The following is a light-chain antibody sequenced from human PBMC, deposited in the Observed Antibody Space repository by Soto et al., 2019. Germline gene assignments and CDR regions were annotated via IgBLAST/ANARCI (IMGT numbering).Light chain of an antibody. CDR1: SSDLGGFKY. CDR2: EVS. J-gene: IGLJ2*01. CDR3: MSYTNNNPPQ. V-gene: IGLV2-14*01. Sequence: QSALTQPASVSGSPGQSITISCTGTSSDLGGFKYVSWFQQHPGKAPKLIIYEVSIRSSGVSNRFSGSESGDSASLTISGLQTEDGAYYYSMSYTNNNPPQFGGGPQLPVL.